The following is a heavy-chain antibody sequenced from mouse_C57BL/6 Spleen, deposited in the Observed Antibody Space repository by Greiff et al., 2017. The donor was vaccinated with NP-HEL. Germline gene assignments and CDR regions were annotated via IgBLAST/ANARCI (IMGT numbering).Heavy chain of an antibody. V-gene: IGHV8-12*01. Sequence: QVTLKVSGPGILQSSQTLSLTCSFSGFSLSTSGMGVSWIRQPSGKGLEWLAYIYCDDDKRYNTSMKSRIIIPKDTSRNQVFLKITSVDTADTATYYCARSDYGSSSFAYWGQGTLVTVSA. J-gene: IGHJ3*01. CDR3: ARSDYGSSSFAY. CDR2: IYCDDDK. CDR1: GFSLSTSGMG. D-gene: IGHD1-1*01.